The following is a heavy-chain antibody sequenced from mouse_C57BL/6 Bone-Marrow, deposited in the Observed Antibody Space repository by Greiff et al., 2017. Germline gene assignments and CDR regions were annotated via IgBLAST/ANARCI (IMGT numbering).Heavy chain of an antibody. J-gene: IGHJ2*01. D-gene: IGHD1-1*01. CDR1: GFTFSSYT. CDR3: ARGYYYGSSLYFDY. V-gene: IGHV5-9*01. CDR2: ISGGGGNT. Sequence: EVKLMESGGGLVKPGGSLTLSCAASGFTFSSYTMSWVRQTPEKRLEWVATISGGGGNTYYPDSVTGRFTISRDNAKNTLYLQMSSLRSEDTALYYCARGYYYGSSLYFDYWGQGTTLTVSS.